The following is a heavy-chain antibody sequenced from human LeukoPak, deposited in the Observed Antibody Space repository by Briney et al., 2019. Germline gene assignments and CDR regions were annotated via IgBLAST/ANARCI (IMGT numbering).Heavy chain of an antibody. Sequence: GGSLRLSWAASGFTFSSYSMNWVRQAPGKGLEWVSSISSISSYIYYADSVKGRFTISKDNAKNSLYLQMNSLRAEDTAVYYWARGAVAGKFAYWGQATLVTVSS. D-gene: IGHD6-19*01. CDR2: ISSISSYI. V-gene: IGHV3-21*01. CDR3: ARGAVAGKFAY. CDR1: GFTFSSYS. J-gene: IGHJ4*02.